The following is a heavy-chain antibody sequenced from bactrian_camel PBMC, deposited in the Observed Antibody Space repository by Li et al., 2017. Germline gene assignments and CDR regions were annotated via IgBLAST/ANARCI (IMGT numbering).Heavy chain of an antibody. CDR2: ICADSST. V-gene: IGHV3S55*01. CDR3: AADLHPDDWVGSPVYPKNDFAY. J-gene: IGHJ6*01. D-gene: IGHD3*01. CDR1: GDASNYC. Sequence: HVQLVESGGDSVQAGGSLTLSCKISGDASNYCMGWFRQRPETEREGVATICADSSTTYRESVKGRFTISKDSAKNTLYLQMMNLKTEDTAMYYCAADLHPDDWVGSPVYPKNDFAYWGQGTQVTVS.